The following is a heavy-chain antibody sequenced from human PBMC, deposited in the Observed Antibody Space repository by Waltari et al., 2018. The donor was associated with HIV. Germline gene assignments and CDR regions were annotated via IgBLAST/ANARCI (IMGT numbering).Heavy chain of an antibody. CDR2: ISGSGGST. Sequence: EVQLLESGGGLVQPGGSLRLSCAASGFTFSSYAMSWVRQAPGKGLEWVSAISGSGGSTYYADSVKGRFTISRDNSKNTLYLQMNSLRAEDTAVYYCAKSYCTGGVCYSAELYYYYGMDVWGQGTTVTVSS. CDR1: GFTFSSYA. D-gene: IGHD2-8*02. V-gene: IGHV3-23*01. J-gene: IGHJ6*02. CDR3: AKSYCTGGVCYSAELYYYYGMDV.